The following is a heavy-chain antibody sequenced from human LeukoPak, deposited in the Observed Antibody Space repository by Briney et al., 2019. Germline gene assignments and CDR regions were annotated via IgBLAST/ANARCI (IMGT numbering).Heavy chain of an antibody. V-gene: IGHV4-39*07. CDR2: IFYSGST. Sequence: SETLSLTCTVSGSSISTSNYYWGWIRQPPGKGLEWIGDIFYSGSTYYSPSLKSRVTISLDTSRNQFSLKLNSVTAADTAVYYCARDGYSSSWGNWAVAGTVGDYWGQGTLVTVSS. CDR1: GSSISTSNYY. J-gene: IGHJ4*02. D-gene: IGHD6-13*01. CDR3: ARDGYSSSWGNWAVAGTVGDY.